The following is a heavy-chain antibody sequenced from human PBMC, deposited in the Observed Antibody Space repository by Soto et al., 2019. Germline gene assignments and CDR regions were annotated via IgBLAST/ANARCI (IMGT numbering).Heavy chain of an antibody. CDR2: INGRGNYK. CDR3: AREDGVVGATSAFDY. CDR1: VFTLTTYT. J-gene: IGHJ4*02. D-gene: IGHD1-26*01. Sequence: PGWSLRLSCSASVFTLTTYTMNWVRQAPGMGLEWVSSINGRGNYKYYTDSVEGRFTISRDNAQNSLYLQMNSLRAEDTAVYYCAREDGVVGATSAFDYWGQGTLVTVSS. V-gene: IGHV3-21*01.